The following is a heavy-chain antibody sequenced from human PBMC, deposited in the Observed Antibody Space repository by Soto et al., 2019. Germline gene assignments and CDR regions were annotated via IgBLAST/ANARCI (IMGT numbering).Heavy chain of an antibody. CDR2: FDPENGET. CDR3: VRVKRQGGTCHISYCMDV. V-gene: IGHV1-24*01. J-gene: IGHJ6*02. Sequence: QVQLVQSGAEVKKPGASVKVSCKVFGYTLSEFSLHWVRQAPGRGLEWMGGFDPENGETTYAQKFQGRITMTEDTSAETAYMELRRLRFADTAMYYCVRVKRQGGTCHISYCMDVWGQGTTVTVSS. D-gene: IGHD1-1*01. CDR1: GYTLSEFS.